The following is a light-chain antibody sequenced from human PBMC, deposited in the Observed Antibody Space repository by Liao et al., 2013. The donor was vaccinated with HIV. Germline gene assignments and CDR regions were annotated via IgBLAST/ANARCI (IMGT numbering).Light chain of an antibody. J-gene: IGLJ1*01. CDR1: KVGDRI. CDR3: KVWDSFSTFV. V-gene: IGLV3-1*01. Sequence: SYELTQPPSVSVSPGQTASFPCSGDKVGDRIVSWYQVKPGQSPEVIIYQNYQRPSGTPERFSGSKSGNTATLTIRGTQAMDEAEYYCKVWDSFSTFVFGTGTKVTVL. CDR2: QNY.